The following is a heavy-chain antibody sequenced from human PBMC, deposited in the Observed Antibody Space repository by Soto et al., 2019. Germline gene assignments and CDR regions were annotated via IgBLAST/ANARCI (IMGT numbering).Heavy chain of an antibody. V-gene: IGHV3-30*18. J-gene: IGHJ4*02. D-gene: IGHD3-16*01. CDR1: GFTFSSYG. CDR2: ISFDGSYK. CDR3: AKWNGGFDY. Sequence: QVQLVESGGGVVQPGRSLRLSCAASGFTFSSYGMHWVRQAPGKGLEWVAVISFDGSYKYYADSVKGRFTISRDNSKNTLYLQMNSLRAEDTAVYYCAKWNGGFDYWGQGTLVTVSS.